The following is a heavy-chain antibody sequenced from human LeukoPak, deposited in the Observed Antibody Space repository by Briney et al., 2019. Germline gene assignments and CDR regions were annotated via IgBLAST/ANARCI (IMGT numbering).Heavy chain of an antibody. CDR2: IFGSGDTT. V-gene: IGHV3-23*01. CDR1: GFPFSSYA. Sequence: GGSLRLSCAASGFPFSSYAMNWVRQAPGRGLEWVSIIFGSGDTTYYADSVKGRFTVSRDNSKNMLYLQMNNLRPEDTATYYCAKRNTMVRGGPCFDYWGQGLMVTVSS. D-gene: IGHD3-10*01. CDR3: AKRNTMVRGGPCFDY. J-gene: IGHJ4*02.